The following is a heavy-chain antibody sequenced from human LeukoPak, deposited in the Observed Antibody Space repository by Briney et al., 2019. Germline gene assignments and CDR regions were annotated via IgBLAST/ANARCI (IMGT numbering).Heavy chain of an antibody. V-gene: IGHV1-2*02. CDR3: ARDRLPHYYDSSGYLLDY. J-gene: IGHJ4*02. CDR2: INPNSGGT. CDR1: GYTFTGYY. Sequence: ASVKVSCKASGYTFTGYYMHWVRQAPGQGLEWMGWINPNSGGTNYAQKFQGRVTMTRDTSISTAYMELSRLRSDDTAVYYCARDRLPHYYDSSGYLLDYWGQGTLVTVSS. D-gene: IGHD3-22*01.